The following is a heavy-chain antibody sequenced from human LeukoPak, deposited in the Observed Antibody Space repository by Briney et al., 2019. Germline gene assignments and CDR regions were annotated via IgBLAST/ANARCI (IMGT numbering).Heavy chain of an antibody. CDR3: ARKRSSTSLHYGMDV. J-gene: IGHJ6*04. CDR1: GGSFSGYY. Sequence: PSETLSLTCAVYGGSFSGYYWSWIRQPPGKGLEWIGEINHSGSTNYNPSLKSRVTISVDTSKNQFSLKLSSVTAADTAVYYCARKRSSTSLHYGMDVWGKGNTVTVSS. D-gene: IGHD2-2*01. CDR2: INHSGST. V-gene: IGHV4-34*01.